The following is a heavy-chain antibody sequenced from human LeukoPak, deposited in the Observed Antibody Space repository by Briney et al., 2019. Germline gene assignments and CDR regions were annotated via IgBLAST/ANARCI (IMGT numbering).Heavy chain of an antibody. V-gene: IGHV3-23*01. CDR1: GFTFSSYG. D-gene: IGHD6-13*01. CDR2: ISGSGGST. CDR3: AKVDSSSPGLCYFDY. Sequence: PGGSLRLSCAASGFTFSSYGMSWVRQAPGKGLEWVSAISGSGGSTYYADSVKGRFTISRDNSKNTLYLQMNSLRAEDTAVYYCAKVDSSSPGLCYFDYWGQGTLVTVSS. J-gene: IGHJ4*02.